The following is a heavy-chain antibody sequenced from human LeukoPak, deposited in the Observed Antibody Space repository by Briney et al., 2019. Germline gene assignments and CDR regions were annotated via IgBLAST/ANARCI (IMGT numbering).Heavy chain of an antibody. Sequence: GESLKISCKGSGYSFTSYWIGWVRQMPGKGLEWMGILYPGDSDTRYSPSFQGQVTISADKSISTAYLQWSSLKASDTAMYYCARPASPYSSSWYPLWFDYWGQGTLVTVSS. CDR3: ARPASPYSSSWYPLWFDY. CDR2: LYPGDSDT. D-gene: IGHD6-13*01. CDR1: GYSFTSYW. V-gene: IGHV5-51*01. J-gene: IGHJ4*02.